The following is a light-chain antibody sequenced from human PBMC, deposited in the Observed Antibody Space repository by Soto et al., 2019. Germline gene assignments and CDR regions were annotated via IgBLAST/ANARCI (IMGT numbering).Light chain of an antibody. CDR3: QQTYRSPET. Sequence: DIQMTQSPSSLSASVGDRVTITCRASQSISNYLNWFQQKPGNPPKLLIYAASTLQGGVPSRFSGRGSGTDFTLTISNLQPEDFATYYCQQTYRSPETFGQGPKVEI. CDR2: AAS. V-gene: IGKV1-39*01. CDR1: QSISNY. J-gene: IGKJ1*01.